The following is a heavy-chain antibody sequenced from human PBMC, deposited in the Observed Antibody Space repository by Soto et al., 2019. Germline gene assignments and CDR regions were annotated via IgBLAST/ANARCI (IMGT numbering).Heavy chain of an antibody. CDR3: AREAPLGYCSGGSCVSWFDP. CDR1: GYTFTSYG. D-gene: IGHD2-15*01. J-gene: IGHJ5*02. Sequence: KVYCQACGYTFTSYGRTRVRQAPGQGLEWMGWISAYNGNTNYAQKLQGRVTMTTDTSTSTAYMELRSLRSDDTAVYYCAREAPLGYCSGGSCVSWFDPWGQGTLVTVSS. V-gene: IGHV1-18*01. CDR2: ISAYNGNT.